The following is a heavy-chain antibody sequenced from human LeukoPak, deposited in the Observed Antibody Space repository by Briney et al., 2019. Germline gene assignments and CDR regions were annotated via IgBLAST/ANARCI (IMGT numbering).Heavy chain of an antibody. CDR3: AKGRGSSWYEYYFDY. Sequence: EAGGSLRLSCGASGYTFCSYPMSWGPQARGKGLEWVPAISGSGGNTYYADSVKGRFTISRDNSKNSLYLQMNSLRAEDTAVYYCAKGRGSSWYEYYFDYWGQGTLVTVSS. D-gene: IGHD6-13*01. CDR1: GYTFCSYP. J-gene: IGHJ4*02. V-gene: IGHV3-23*01. CDR2: ISGSGGNT.